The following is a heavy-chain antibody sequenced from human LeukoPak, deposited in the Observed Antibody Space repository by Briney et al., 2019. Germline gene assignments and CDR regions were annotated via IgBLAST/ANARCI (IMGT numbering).Heavy chain of an antibody. CDR2: IRQEGNEK. V-gene: IGHV3-7*01. J-gene: IGHJ4*01. Sequence: GSLRLSCAVSGFTFTSLWMNWVRQAPGKGLEWVASIRQEGNEKSYVDSVKGQFTISRDNTKNPLYMQMSSLRAEDTAVYYCARDGTAPGLYFDLWGQGTLVTVSS. D-gene: IGHD6-13*01. CDR1: GFTFTSLW. CDR3: ARDGTAPGLYFDL.